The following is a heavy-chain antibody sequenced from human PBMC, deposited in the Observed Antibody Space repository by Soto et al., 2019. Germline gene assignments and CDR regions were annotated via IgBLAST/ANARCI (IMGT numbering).Heavy chain of an antibody. CDR3: ARDNGGYCSSTSCYENWFDP. CDR1: GGTFSSYA. J-gene: IGHJ5*02. V-gene: IGHV1-69*13. D-gene: IGHD2-2*01. CDR2: IIPIFGTA. Sequence: ASVKVSCKASGGTFSSYAISWVRQAPGQGLEWMGGIIPIFGTANYAQKFQGRVTITADESTSTAYMELSSLRSEDTAVYYCARDNGGYCSSTSCYENWFDPWGQGTLVTVSS.